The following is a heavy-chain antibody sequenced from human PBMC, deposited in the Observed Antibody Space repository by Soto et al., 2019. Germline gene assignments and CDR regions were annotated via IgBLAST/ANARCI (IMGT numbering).Heavy chain of an antibody. CDR2: IIPIFGTA. V-gene: IGHV1-69*06. Sequence: QVQLVQSGAEVKKPGSSVKVSCKASGGTFSSYAISWVRQAPGQGLEWMGGIIPIFGTANYAQKFQGRVKITADKSTSTAYMELSSLRSEDTAVYYCARGSGGLYYYGMAVWGQGTTVTVSS. CDR3: ARGSGGLYYYGMAV. D-gene: IGHD2-15*01. J-gene: IGHJ6*02. CDR1: GGTFSSYA.